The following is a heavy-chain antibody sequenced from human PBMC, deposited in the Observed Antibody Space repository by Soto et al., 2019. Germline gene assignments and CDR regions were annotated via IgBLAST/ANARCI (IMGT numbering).Heavy chain of an antibody. CDR2: IYYTGTT. CDR1: GGSIRDYY. Sequence: LETQSLTCSVSGGSIRDYYWGWIRQSPGKGLEWIGYIYYTGTTKYNPSLKSRVTISVDSSKNQFSLKLDSVTAADTAVYYCARLGGYYQAFDSWGQGTLVTVSS. CDR3: ARLGGYYQAFDS. J-gene: IGHJ4*02. V-gene: IGHV4-59*08. D-gene: IGHD3-22*01.